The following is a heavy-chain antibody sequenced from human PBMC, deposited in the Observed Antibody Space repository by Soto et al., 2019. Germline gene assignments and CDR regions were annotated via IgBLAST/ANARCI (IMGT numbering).Heavy chain of an antibody. CDR2: IGSLSSEL. Sequence: GGTLRGSCAVSGFPFSSYSMNWGRQAPGKGLARISYIGSLSSELNYTGWVNGRFTIPRDNAQNSLYLQMNSLRDEDMAVYYNARGHFCAFDYWGQGALCRVAS. D-gene: IGHD3-3*02. J-gene: IGHJ4*02. V-gene: IGHV3-48*02. CDR1: GFPFSSYS. CDR3: ARGHFCAFDY.